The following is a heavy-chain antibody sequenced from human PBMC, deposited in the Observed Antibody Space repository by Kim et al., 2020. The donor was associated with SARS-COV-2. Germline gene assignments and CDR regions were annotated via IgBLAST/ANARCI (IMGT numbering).Heavy chain of an antibody. CDR1: GYTFTTYD. J-gene: IGHJ2*01. Sequence: ASVKVSCKTSGYTFTTYDITWVRQAPGQGLEWMGWIRTSNGIPGYPQNFQGRVSMTVDTSTSTAYMELRSLRSDDTAVYYCATYKDYGYSNWYFDLWGRG. CDR2: IRTSNGIP. V-gene: IGHV1-18*01. CDR3: ATYKDYGYSNWYFDL. D-gene: IGHD4-17*01.